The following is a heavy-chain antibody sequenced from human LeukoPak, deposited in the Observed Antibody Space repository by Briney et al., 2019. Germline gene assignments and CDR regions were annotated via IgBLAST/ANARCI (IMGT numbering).Heavy chain of an antibody. CDR2: IIPIFGTA. CDR3: ARDSRSSSSAYYFDY. J-gene: IGHJ4*02. CDR1: GGTFSSYA. D-gene: IGHD6-6*01. Sequence: GASVKVSCKASGGTFSSYAISWVRQAPGQGLEWMGGIIPIFGTANYAQKFQGRVTITTDESTSTAYKELSSLRSEDTAVYYCARDSRSSSSAYYFDYWGQGTLVTVSS. V-gene: IGHV1-69*05.